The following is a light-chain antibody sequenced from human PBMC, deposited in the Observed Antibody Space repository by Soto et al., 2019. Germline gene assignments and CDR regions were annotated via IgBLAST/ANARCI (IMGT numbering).Light chain of an antibody. CDR3: QQYDSYPLT. CDR1: QSIGSW. J-gene: IGKJ1*01. Sequence: DIQMTQSPSTLSASVGDRVTITCRASQSIGSWLAWYQQKPGQAPNLLIYKASILESGVPSRFSGSESGTDFSLIISRLQPDDFATDYCQQYDSYPLTFGQGTKVDIK. CDR2: KAS. V-gene: IGKV1-5*03.